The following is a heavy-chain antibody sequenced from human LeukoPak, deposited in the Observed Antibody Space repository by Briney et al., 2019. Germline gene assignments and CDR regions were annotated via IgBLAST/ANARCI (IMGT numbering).Heavy chain of an antibody. CDR3: ARATVADRSFDL. CDR1: GFTFSSYD. J-gene: IGHJ2*01. CDR2: IGSGGGT. V-gene: IGHV3-13*01. Sequence: GGSLRLSCAASGFTFSSYDMHWVRQATGKGLEWVSAIGSGGGTYYPGSVKGRFTISRENSKNSLYLQMNSLRAGDTAVYYCARATVADRSFDLWGRGTLVTVSS. D-gene: IGHD4-23*01.